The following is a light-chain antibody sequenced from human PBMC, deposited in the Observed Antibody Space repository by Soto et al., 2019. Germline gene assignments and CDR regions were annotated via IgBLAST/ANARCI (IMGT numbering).Light chain of an antibody. J-gene: IGLJ2*01. CDR3: CSHAGRGSVL. CDR1: SSDVGGYNY. CDR2: DVT. Sequence: QSALTQPRSVSGSPGQSVTISCTGTSSDVGGYNYVSWYQQHPGKAPKLVIYDVTKRPSGVSDRFSASKSGNTASLTISGLQAEDEADYYCCSHAGRGSVLFGGGTKVTVL. V-gene: IGLV2-11*01.